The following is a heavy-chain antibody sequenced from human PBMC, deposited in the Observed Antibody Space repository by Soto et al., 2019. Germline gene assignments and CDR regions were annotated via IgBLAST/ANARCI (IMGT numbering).Heavy chain of an antibody. V-gene: IGHV4-34*01. CDR3: ARRDIVVVPAALNNWFDP. J-gene: IGHJ5*02. D-gene: IGHD2-2*01. Sequence: SETLSLTCAVYGGSFSGYYWSWIRQPPGKGLEWIGEINHSGSTNYNPSLKSRVTISVDTSKNQFSLKLSSVTAADTAVYYCARRDIVVVPAALNNWFDPWGQGTLVTVSS. CDR2: INHSGST. CDR1: GGSFSGYY.